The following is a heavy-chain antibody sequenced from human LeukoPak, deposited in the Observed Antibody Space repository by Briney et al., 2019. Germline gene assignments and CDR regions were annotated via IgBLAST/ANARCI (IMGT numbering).Heavy chain of an antibody. V-gene: IGHV1-2*06. CDR2: INPNSGGT. CDR3: AIMWELRPRHPFDT. D-gene: IGHD1-26*01. CDR1: GYTFTGYY. Sequence: GASVKVSCKASGYTFTGYYMHWVRQAPGQGLEWMGRINPNSGGTNYAQKFQGRVTMTRDTSISTAYMELSRLRSDDTAVYYCAIMWELRPRHPFDTWGQGTMVTVSS. J-gene: IGHJ3*02.